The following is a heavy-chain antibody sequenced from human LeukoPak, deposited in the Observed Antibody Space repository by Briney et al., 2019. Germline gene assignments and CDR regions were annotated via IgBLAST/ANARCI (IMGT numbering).Heavy chain of an antibody. V-gene: IGHV6-1*01. J-gene: IGHJ4*02. Sequence: SQTLSLTCAISGDSVFSSTAAWAWIRQSPSRGLEWLGRTDYRSKWYSDYALSVKSRITINPDTSKNQFSLQLNSVTPEDSAVYYCARDDYSFDYWGQGTLVTVSS. CDR2: TDYRSKWYS. CDR1: GDSVFSSTAA. CDR3: ARDDYSFDY.